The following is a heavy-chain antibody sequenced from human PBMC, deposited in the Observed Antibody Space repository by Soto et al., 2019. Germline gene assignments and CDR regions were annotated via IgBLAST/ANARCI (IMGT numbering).Heavy chain of an antibody. CDR3: AFSYHCNY. CDR1: GFTFTSYA. J-gene: IGHJ4*02. CDR2: ISRSGDNT. V-gene: IGHV3-23*01. Sequence: EVQLLDSGGGLVQPGGSLRLSCAASGFTFTSYAMSWVRQAPDKGLEWVSSISRSGDNTYYADSVKGRFTISRDDSKNTLYLQMNSLRDEDTAVYYCAFSYHCNYWGQGTLVTVSS. D-gene: IGHD2-2*01.